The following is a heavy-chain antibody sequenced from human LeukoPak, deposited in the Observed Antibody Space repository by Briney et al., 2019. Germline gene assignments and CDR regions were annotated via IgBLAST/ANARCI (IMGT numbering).Heavy chain of an antibody. CDR3: AKDVIVMVTIRGAVPDY. CDR2: IRYDGSNK. J-gene: IGHJ4*02. V-gene: IGHV3-30*02. CDR1: GFTFSSYG. D-gene: IGHD5-24*01. Sequence: GGSLRLSCAASGFTFSSYGMHWVRQAPGKGLEWVAFIRYDGSNKYYADSVKGRFTISRDNSKNTLYLQMNSLRAEDTAVYYCAKDVIVMVTIRGAVPDYWGQGTLVTVSS.